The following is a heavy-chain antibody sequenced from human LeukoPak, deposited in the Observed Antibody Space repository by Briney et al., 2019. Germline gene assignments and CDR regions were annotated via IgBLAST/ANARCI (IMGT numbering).Heavy chain of an antibody. D-gene: IGHD6-19*01. CDR1: GYSISSGYY. V-gene: IGHV4-38-2*02. Sequence: PSETLSLTCTVSGYSISSGYYWGWVRQPPGKGLEWIGTIYHSGSTYYNPSLKSRVTVSVDTSKNQFSLKLSSVTAADTAVYYCARVISSGWYRTFDIWGQGTMVTVSS. CDR3: ARVISSGWYRTFDI. CDR2: IYHSGST. J-gene: IGHJ3*02.